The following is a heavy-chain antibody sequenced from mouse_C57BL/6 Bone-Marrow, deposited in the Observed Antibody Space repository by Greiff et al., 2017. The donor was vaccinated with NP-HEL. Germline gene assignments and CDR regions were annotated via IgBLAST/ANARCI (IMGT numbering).Heavy chain of an antibody. CDR2: IHPNSGST. J-gene: IGHJ4*01. D-gene: IGHD3-2*02. CDR1: GYTFTSYW. V-gene: IGHV1-64*01. Sequence: QVQLKQPGAELVKPGASVKLSCKASGYTFTSYWMHWVKQRPGQGLEWIGMIHPNSGSTNYNEKFKSKATLTVDKSSSTAYMQLSSLTSEDSAVYYCARWAAQGYYYAMDYWGQGTSVTVSS. CDR3: ARWAAQGYYYAMDY.